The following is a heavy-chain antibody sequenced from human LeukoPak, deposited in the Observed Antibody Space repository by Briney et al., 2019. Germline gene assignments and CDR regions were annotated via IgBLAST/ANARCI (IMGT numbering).Heavy chain of an antibody. CDR3: ARSVSSWLGSGAQYYFDY. CDR2: IFPIFGTA. V-gene: IGHV1-69*13. Sequence: SVKVSCKASGGTFSSYAISWVRQAPGQGLEWMGGIFPIFGTANYAQKFQGRVTITADESTSTAYMELSSLRSEDTAVYYCARSVSSWLGSGAQYYFDYWGQGTLVTVSS. CDR1: GGTFSSYA. J-gene: IGHJ4*02. D-gene: IGHD6-19*01.